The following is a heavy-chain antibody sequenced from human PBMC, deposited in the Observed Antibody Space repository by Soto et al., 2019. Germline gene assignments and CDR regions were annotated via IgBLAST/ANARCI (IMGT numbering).Heavy chain of an antibody. CDR3: ARGQGGYSYPHWFDP. D-gene: IGHD5-18*01. J-gene: IGHJ5*02. CDR2: INHSGST. Sequence: SETLSLTCTVSGGSISSGGYYWSWIRQPPGKGLEWIGEINHSGSTNYNPSLKSRVTISVDTSKNQFSLKLSSVTAADTAVYYCARGQGGYSYPHWFDPWGQGTLVPVSS. V-gene: IGHV4-39*07. CDR1: GGSISSGGYY.